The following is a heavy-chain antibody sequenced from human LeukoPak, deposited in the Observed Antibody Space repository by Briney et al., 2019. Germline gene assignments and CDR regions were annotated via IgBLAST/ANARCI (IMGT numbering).Heavy chain of an antibody. V-gene: IGHV1-69*05. J-gene: IGHJ3*02. Sequence: SVKVSCKASGGTFSSYAISWVRQAPGQGLEWMGGIIPIFGTANYAQKFQGRVTITTDESTSTAYMELSSLRSEDTAVYYCARAAPNYYDSSGHPVNAFDIWGQGTMVTVSS. CDR2: IIPIFGTA. D-gene: IGHD3-22*01. CDR1: GGTFSSYA. CDR3: ARAAPNYYDSSGHPVNAFDI.